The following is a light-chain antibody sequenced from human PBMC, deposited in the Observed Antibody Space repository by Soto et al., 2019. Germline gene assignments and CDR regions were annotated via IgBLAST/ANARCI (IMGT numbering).Light chain of an antibody. V-gene: IGKV3-11*01. Sequence: EIVLTQSPATLSLSPGERATLSCRASQSVSSYLAWYQQKPGQGPRLLIYDASNRATGIPARFSGSGSGTYFSLTISSLEPEDFAVYYCQQRSDWPLTFGGGTQVQIK. J-gene: IGKJ4*01. CDR1: QSVSSY. CDR2: DAS. CDR3: QQRSDWPLT.